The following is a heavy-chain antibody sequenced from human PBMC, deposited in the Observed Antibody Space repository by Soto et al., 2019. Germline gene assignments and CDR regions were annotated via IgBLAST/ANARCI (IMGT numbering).Heavy chain of an antibody. D-gene: IGHD6-6*01. CDR3: ARIYSSSSDFDY. CDR1: GFSLSNARMG. J-gene: IGHJ4*02. V-gene: IGHV2-26*01. CDR2: IFSNDEK. Sequence: QVTLKESGPVLVKPTEPLTLTCTVSGFSLSNARMGVSWIRQPPGKALEWLAHIFSNDEKSYSTSLKSRLTISKDTSKSQVVLTMTNMDPVDTATYYCARIYSSSSDFDYWGQGTLVTVSS.